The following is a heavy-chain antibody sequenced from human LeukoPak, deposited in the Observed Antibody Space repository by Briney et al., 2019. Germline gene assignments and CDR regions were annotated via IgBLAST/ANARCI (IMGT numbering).Heavy chain of an antibody. CDR3: AREWSDWFDP. CDR2: IASDGSST. CDR1: GFTFSSYW. Sequence: GGSLRLSCAASGFTFSSYWMNWVRQAPGKGLVWASRIASDGSSTTYADSVKGRFSISRDNAKNSLYLQMNSLRAEDTAVYYCAREWSDWFDPWGQGTLVTVSS. D-gene: IGHD2-15*01. V-gene: IGHV3-74*01. J-gene: IGHJ5*02.